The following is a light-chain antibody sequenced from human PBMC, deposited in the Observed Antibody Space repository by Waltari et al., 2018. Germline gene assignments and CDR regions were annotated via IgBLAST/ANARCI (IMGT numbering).Light chain of an antibody. J-gene: IGLJ1*01. CDR2: DVS. CDR1: SSDVGAFHY. V-gene: IGLV2-23*02. CDR3: YSFAGYTTFYV. Sequence: SALTQPASVSGSPGQSIAISCTGTSSDVGAFHYVSWYQQPPGKAPQVIIYDVSKRPSGISSRVSASKSDNTASLTIAGLQAEDEADYICYSFAGYTTFYVFGSGTKVSVL.